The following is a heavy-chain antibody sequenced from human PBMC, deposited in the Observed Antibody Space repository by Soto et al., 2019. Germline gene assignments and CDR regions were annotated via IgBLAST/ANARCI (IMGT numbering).Heavy chain of an antibody. CDR1: VDSITSINNY. CDR3: TTVVIPGTRHMD. D-gene: IGHD2-21*01. Sequence: SETLSLTCTVSVDSITSINNYWGWIRQPPGIGLEWIATIYYDGSTFYNPSLKSRVAMSIDTSKNQFSLNLTSVTATDTAVYYCTTVVIPGTRHMD. CDR2: IYYDGST. J-gene: IGHJ6*03. V-gene: IGHV4-39*01.